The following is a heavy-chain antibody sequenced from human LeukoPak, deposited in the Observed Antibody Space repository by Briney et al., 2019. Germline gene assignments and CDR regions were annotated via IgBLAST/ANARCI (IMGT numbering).Heavy chain of an antibody. D-gene: IGHD3-22*01. V-gene: IGHV4-34*01. CDR1: GGSFSGYY. CDR2: INHSGST. J-gene: IGHJ5*02. CDR3: ARRRGAYYYDSSGYYRPTTFLNWFDP. Sequence: PSETLSLTCAVCGGSFSGYYWSWIRQPPGKGLEWIGEINHSGSTNYNPSLKSRVTISVDTSKNQLSLKLSSVTAADTAVYYCARRRGAYYYDSSGYYRPTTFLNWFDPWGQGTLVTVSS.